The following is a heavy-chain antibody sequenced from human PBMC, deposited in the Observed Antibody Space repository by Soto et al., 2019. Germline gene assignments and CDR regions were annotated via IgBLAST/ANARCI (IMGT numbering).Heavy chain of an antibody. J-gene: IGHJ6*02. Sequence: EVQLVESGGGLVKPGGSLRLSCAASGFTFSSYSMNWVRQAPGKGLEWVSSIRGSSSYIYYADSVKGRYIISRANADNSPYLQMHSLRAKDTAFYYCARGDDHGDHENYYYYRMDVWGQGTTVTVSS. D-gene: IGHD4-17*01. CDR3: ARGDDHGDHENYYYYRMDV. V-gene: IGHV3-21*04. CDR2: IRGSSSYI. CDR1: GFTFSSYS.